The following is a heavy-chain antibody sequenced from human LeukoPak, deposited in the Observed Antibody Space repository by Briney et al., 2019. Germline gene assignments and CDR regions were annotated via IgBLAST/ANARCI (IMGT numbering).Heavy chain of an antibody. V-gene: IGHV3-30*02. CDR3: AKGAAGYDSSGYYAFDY. Sequence: GGSLRLSCAASGFTFSIYGMYWVRQAPGKGLKWVAFIRYDGSNKYYEDSVKGRFTISRDNSKNTLYLQMNSLRAEDTAVYYCAKGAAGYDSSGYYAFDYWGQGTLVTVSS. CDR1: GFTFSIYG. D-gene: IGHD3-22*01. CDR2: IRYDGSNK. J-gene: IGHJ4*02.